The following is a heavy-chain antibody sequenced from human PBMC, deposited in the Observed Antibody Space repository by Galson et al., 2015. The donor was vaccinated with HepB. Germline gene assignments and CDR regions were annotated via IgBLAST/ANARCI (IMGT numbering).Heavy chain of an antibody. Sequence: ETLSLTCTVSGGSISSYYWSWIRRPPGKGLEWIGYIYYSGSTNYNPSLKSRVTISVDTSKNQFSLKLSSVTAADTAVYYCARDRDGSYYINWGQGTLVTVSS. V-gene: IGHV4-59*12. J-gene: IGHJ4*02. CDR1: GGSISSYY. D-gene: IGHD1-26*01. CDR3: ARDRDGSYYIN. CDR2: IYYSGST.